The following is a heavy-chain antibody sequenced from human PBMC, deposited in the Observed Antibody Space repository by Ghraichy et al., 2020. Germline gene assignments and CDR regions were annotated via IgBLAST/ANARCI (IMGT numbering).Heavy chain of an antibody. J-gene: IGHJ6*02. CDR1: GFTFSSYG. CDR2: ISYDGSNK. CDR3: AKENGGNIYYYGMDV. D-gene: IGHD4-23*01. Sequence: GALRLSCAASGFTFSSYGMHWVRQAPGKGLEWVAVISYDGSNKYYADSVKGRFTISRDNSKNTLYLQMNSLRAEDTAVYYCAKENGGNIYYYGMDVWGQGTTVTVSS. V-gene: IGHV3-30*18.